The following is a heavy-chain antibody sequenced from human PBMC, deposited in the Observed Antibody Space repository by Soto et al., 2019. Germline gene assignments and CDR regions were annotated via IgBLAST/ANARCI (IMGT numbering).Heavy chain of an antibody. V-gene: IGHV3-23*01. J-gene: IGHJ4*02. CDR1: GFTFSSYA. CDR2: ISGSGGST. CDR3: AKTDPTGIVVVVAATPGSYFDY. D-gene: IGHD2-15*01. Sequence: EVQLLESGGGLVQPGGSLRLSCAASGFTFSSYAMSWVRQAPGKGLEWVSAISGSGGSTYYADSVKGRFTISRDNSKNTLYLQMNSMRAEDTAVYYCAKTDPTGIVVVVAATPGSYFDYWGQGTLVTVSS.